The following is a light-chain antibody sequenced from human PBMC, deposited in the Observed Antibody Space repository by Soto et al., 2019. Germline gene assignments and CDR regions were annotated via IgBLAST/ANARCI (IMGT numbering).Light chain of an antibody. V-gene: IGKV3-20*01. CDR3: QQYGSPPLT. CDR2: GAS. Sequence: DIVLTQSPGTLSLSPGERATLSCRASQSVSSSNFAWYQQKPGQAPGLLIYGASSRATGFPDRFSGSESGTDFTLTISRLEPEDFAVYYCQQYGSPPLTFGGGTKLEIK. CDR1: QSVSSSN. J-gene: IGKJ4*01.